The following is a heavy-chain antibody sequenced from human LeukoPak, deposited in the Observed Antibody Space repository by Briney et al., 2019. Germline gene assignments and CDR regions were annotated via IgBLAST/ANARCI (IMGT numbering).Heavy chain of an antibody. Sequence: ASVKVSCKASGYTFTSYHIHWVRQAPGQGLEWMGIINPSGGSTSYAQKHQGRGTMTRDTSTSTAYMELSSLRSEDTDVYYCARDRGAVATSTYFDHWGQGTVVTVSS. CDR1: GYTFTSYH. CDR3: ARDRGAVATSTYFDH. V-gene: IGHV1-46*01. D-gene: IGHD6-19*01. J-gene: IGHJ4*02. CDR2: INPSGGST.